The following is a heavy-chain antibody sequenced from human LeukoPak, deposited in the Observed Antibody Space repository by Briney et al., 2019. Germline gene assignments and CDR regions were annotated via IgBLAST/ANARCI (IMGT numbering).Heavy chain of an antibody. Sequence: GASVTASCKASGYTFGQYSISWVRQAPGKGFEWMGWVTPSHTTRVYAQEFQGRVTMTADTNTNTVSMELRSLRFDDTAVYFCARDYILPLETDNGDGFAIWGQGTVVTVSS. D-gene: IGHD3-3*02. CDR1: GYTFGQYS. J-gene: IGHJ3*02. CDR3: ARDYILPLETDNGDGFAI. CDR2: VTPSHTTR. V-gene: IGHV1-18*01.